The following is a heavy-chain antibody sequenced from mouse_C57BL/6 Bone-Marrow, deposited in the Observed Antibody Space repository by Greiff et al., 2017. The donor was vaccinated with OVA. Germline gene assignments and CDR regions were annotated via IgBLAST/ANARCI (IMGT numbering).Heavy chain of an antibody. D-gene: IGHD2-4*01. CDR3: ARHLGDYDGYAMDY. Sequence: QVQLKESGPGLVAPSQSLSITCTVSGFSLTSYGVHWVRQPPGKGLEWLVVIWSDGSTTYNSALKSRLSISKDNSKSQVFLKMNSLQTDDTAMYYCARHLGDYDGYAMDYWGQGTSVTVSS. J-gene: IGHJ4*01. CDR1: GFSLTSYG. CDR2: IWSDGST. V-gene: IGHV2-6-1*01.